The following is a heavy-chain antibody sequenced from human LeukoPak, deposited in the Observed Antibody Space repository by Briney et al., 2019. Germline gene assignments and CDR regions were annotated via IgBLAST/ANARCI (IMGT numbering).Heavy chain of an antibody. CDR1: GFTFSSYW. CDR2: INSDGSST. D-gene: IGHD3-3*01. CDR3: ARDKGYYDFWSGYPSRMDV. Sequence: GGSLRLSCAASGFTFSSYWMHWVRQAPGKGLVWVSRINSDGSSTSYADSVKGRFTISRDNAKNTLYLQMNSLRAEDTAVYYCARDKGYYDFWSGYPSRMDVWGQGTTVTVSS. V-gene: IGHV3-74*01. J-gene: IGHJ6*02.